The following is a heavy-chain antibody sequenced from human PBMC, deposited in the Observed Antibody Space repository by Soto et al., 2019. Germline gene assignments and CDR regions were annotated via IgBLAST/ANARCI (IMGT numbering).Heavy chain of an antibody. Sequence: LSLTCTVSGGSISSGDYYWSWIRQPPGKGLEWIGYIYYSGSTYYNPSLKSRVTISVDTSKNQFSLKLSSVTAADTAVYYCARSVDTAMVMGYYFDYWGQGTLVTVSS. J-gene: IGHJ4*02. CDR3: ARSVDTAMVMGYYFDY. V-gene: IGHV4-30-4*01. D-gene: IGHD5-18*01. CDR1: GGSISSGDYY. CDR2: IYYSGST.